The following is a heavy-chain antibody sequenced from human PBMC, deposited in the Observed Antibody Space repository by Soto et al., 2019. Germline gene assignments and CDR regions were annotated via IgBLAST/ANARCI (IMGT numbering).Heavy chain of an antibody. CDR1: GYTFTSYG. V-gene: IGHV1-3*01. J-gene: IGHJ4*02. CDR2: INPGNGNT. Sequence: AVKVSCNASGYTFTSYGMNWVRQAPGRGLEWMGWINPGNGNTKYSQKLQGRVIIERETSASTAYMELSSLRSEDTAAYYCARGGYFDCSNYLAYWGLGTLVTVS. CDR3: ARGGYFDCSNYLAY. D-gene: IGHD3-22*01.